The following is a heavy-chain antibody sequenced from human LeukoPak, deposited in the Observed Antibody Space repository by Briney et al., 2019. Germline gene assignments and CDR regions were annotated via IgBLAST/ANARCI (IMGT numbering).Heavy chain of an antibody. J-gene: IGHJ4*02. D-gene: IGHD6-19*01. CDR1: GFTFSSYS. CDR2: ISSSSSYI. Sequence: PGGSLRLSCAASGFTFSSYSMNWVRQAPGKGLEWVSSISSSSSYIYYADSVKGRFTISRDNAKNSLYLQMNSLRAEDTAVYYCAREDIAVAGAPTFDYWGQGTLVTVSS. V-gene: IGHV3-21*01. CDR3: AREDIAVAGAPTFDY.